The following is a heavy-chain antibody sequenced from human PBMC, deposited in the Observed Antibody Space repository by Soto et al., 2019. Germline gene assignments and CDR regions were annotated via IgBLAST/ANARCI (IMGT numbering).Heavy chain of an antibody. CDR1: GGSISSGGYC. J-gene: IGHJ5*02. V-gene: IGHV4-31*03. Sequence: SETLPHTCTVSGGSISSGGYCWSWIRKHPGKGLEWIGYIYYSGSTYYNPSLKSRVTISVDTSKNQFSLKLSTVTAADTAVYYCARDNGPSLRWFDPWGQGTLVTVSS. CDR3: ARDNGPSLRWFDP. CDR2: IYYSGST. D-gene: IGHD2-8*01.